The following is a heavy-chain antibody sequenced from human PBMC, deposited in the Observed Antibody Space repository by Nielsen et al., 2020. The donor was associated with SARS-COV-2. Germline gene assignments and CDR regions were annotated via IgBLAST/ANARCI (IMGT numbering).Heavy chain of an antibody. CDR2: INAGNGDT. CDR1: GYTFTSFP. J-gene: IGHJ4*02. D-gene: IGHD1-1*01. CDR3: ARAGLLEAALGY. Sequence: ASVKVPCKASGYTFTSFPMYWVRQAPGQRLEWMGWINAGNGDTKYSQKFQDRVTITRDTSATTAYMELTSLRSEDTAVYYCARAGLLEAALGYWGQGTLVTVSS. V-gene: IGHV1-3*01.